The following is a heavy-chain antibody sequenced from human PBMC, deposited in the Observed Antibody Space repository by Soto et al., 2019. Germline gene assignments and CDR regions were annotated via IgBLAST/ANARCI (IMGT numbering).Heavy chain of an antibody. J-gene: IGHJ4*02. CDR3: AGNPKIVGATTFDY. D-gene: IGHD1-26*01. V-gene: IGHV4-4*07. Sequence: PSETLSLTCTVSGGSISSYYWSWIRQPAGKGLEWIGRIYTSGSTNYNPSLKSRVTMSVDTSKNQFSLKLSSVTAAHTAVYYCAGNPKIVGATTFDYWGQGTLVTVSS. CDR1: GGSISSYY. CDR2: IYTSGST.